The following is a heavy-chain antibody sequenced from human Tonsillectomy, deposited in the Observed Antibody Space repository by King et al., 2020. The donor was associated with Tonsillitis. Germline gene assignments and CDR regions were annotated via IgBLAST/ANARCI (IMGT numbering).Heavy chain of an antibody. D-gene: IGHD2-2*01. V-gene: IGHV3-48*03. CDR3: ARRRDNVVVPAALGQLHRDYNYYYYMDV. Sequence: VQLVESGGGLVQPGGSLRLSCAASGFTFSSYEMNWVRQAPGTGLEWVSYISSSGSSIYYADSVKGRFTISRDNAKNSLYLQMNSLRAADTAVYYCARRRDNVVVPAALGQLHRDYNYYYYMDVWGKGTTVTVSS. CDR1: GFTFSSYE. CDR2: ISSSGSSI. J-gene: IGHJ6*03.